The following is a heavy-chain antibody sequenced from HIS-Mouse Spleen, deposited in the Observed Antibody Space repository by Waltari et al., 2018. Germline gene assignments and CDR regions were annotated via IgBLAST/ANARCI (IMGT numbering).Heavy chain of an antibody. CDR2: ISGSGGST. J-gene: IGHJ2*01. CDR1: GSTFSSYA. V-gene: IGHV3-23*01. D-gene: IGHD5-12*01. CDR3: AKDGVATRAYWYFDL. Sequence: EVQLLESGGGLVQPGGSLRLSCAAAGSTFSSYAMSWVRQAPGKGLEWVSAISGSGGSTYYADSVKGRFTISRDNSKNTLYLQMNSLRAEDTAVYYCAKDGVATRAYWYFDLWGRGTLVTVSS.